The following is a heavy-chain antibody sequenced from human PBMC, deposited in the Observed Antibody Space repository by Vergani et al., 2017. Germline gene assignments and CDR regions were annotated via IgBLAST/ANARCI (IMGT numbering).Heavy chain of an antibody. Sequence: EVQMVESGGGLVKPGGSLRLSCVASGFTFSHYSMNWVRQAPGKGLEWVSSISGNNDDVYYADSVKGRFTISRDNAKNSLYLQMNSLRADDTAIYYCARDSRWMARGVERNYYNGMDVWGQGTTVIVSS. D-gene: IGHD3-10*01. CDR3: ARDSRWMARGVERNYYNGMDV. CDR1: GFTFSHYS. J-gene: IGHJ6*02. V-gene: IGHV3-21*04. CDR2: ISGNNDDV.